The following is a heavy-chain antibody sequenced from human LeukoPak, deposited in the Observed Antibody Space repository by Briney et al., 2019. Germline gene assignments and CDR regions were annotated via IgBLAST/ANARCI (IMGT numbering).Heavy chain of an antibody. CDR1: GFTLSVYW. CDR3: AREKPVAGKRSWFDP. D-gene: IGHD6-19*01. Sequence: GGSLRLSCVASGFTLSVYWMTWVRQAPGKGLECVANINQDGREKSYVDSVKGRFTISRDNAKNSLYLYMNSLRTDDTFIYYCAREKPVAGKRSWFDPWGQGTLVTVSS. CDR2: INQDGREK. V-gene: IGHV3-7*04. J-gene: IGHJ5*02.